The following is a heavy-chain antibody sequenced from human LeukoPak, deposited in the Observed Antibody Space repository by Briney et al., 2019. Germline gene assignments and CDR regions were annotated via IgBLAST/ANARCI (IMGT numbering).Heavy chain of an antibody. CDR2: TRNKANSYST. CDR1: GFTLSDYF. Sequence: PGGSLRLSCAASGFTLSDYFMDWVRQAPGKGLEWDGRTRNKANSYSTEYAASVKGRFIISRDESKNSLYLQMNSLKTEDTAVYYCARGYDGSANDAFHIWGQGTMVTVSS. CDR3: ARGYDGSANDAFHI. V-gene: IGHV3-72*01. D-gene: IGHD1-26*01. J-gene: IGHJ3*02.